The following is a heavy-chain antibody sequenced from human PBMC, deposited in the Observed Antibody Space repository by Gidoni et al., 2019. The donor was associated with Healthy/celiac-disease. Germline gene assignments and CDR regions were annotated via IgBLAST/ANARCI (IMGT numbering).Heavy chain of an antibody. J-gene: IGHJ4*02. CDR1: GGSFSGYY. CDR3: ARGQGAAAGNVY. D-gene: IGHD6-13*01. Sequence: QVQLQQWGAGLLKPSETLSLTCAVYGGSFSGYYWSWIRQPPGKGLEWIGESNHEGSTNYNPSLKSRVTISVDTSKNQFSLKLSSVTAADTAVYYCARGQGAAAGNVYWGQGTLVTVSS. CDR2: SNHEGST. V-gene: IGHV4-34*01.